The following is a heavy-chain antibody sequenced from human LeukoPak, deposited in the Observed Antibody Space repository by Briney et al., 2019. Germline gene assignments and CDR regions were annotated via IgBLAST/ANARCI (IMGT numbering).Heavy chain of an antibody. CDR1: GFTFSNYA. J-gene: IGHJ4*02. CDR3: AKDLAGSGSYSFDY. V-gene: IGHV3-23*01. Sequence: GGSLRLSCAASGFTFSNYAMDWVRQAPGSGLEWVSAISGSGGSTYYADSVKGRFTIPRDNSKNTLYLQMNSLRAEDTAVYYCAKDLAGSGSYSFDYWGQGTLVTVSS. CDR2: ISGSGGST. D-gene: IGHD1-26*01.